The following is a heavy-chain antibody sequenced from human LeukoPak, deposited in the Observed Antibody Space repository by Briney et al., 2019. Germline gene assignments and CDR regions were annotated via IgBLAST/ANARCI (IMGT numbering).Heavy chain of an antibody. CDR3: AKDFQFTPPLLGLDY. CDR1: GFTFSSYA. J-gene: IGHJ4*02. Sequence: GGSRRLSCAASGFTFSSYAMSWVRQAPGKGLEWVSAISGSGGSTYYADSVKGRFTISRDNSKNTLYLQMNSLRAEDTAVYYCAKDFQFTPPLLGLDYWGQGTLVTVSS. D-gene: IGHD3-16*01. V-gene: IGHV3-23*01. CDR2: ISGSGGST.